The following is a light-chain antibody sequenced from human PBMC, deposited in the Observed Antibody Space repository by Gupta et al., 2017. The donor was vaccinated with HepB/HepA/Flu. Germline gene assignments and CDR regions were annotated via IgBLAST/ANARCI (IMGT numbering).Light chain of an antibody. Sequence: QSVLPQPPSVSGAPGPRVTITCPASSPNIRAGYDVHWYQHLPGTAPKLLIYDNGNRPSGVPDRFSGSKSDTSASLAITGLQDEDEADYYCQSYDSSLSGWVFGGGTKLTVL. J-gene: IGLJ3*02. CDR1: SPNIRAGYD. CDR2: DNG. V-gene: IGLV1-40*01. CDR3: QSYDSSLSGWV.